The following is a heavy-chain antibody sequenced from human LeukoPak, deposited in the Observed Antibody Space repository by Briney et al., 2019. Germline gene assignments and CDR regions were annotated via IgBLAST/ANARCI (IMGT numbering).Heavy chain of an antibody. Sequence: ASVKVSCKTSGYSFTSHNINWVRQATGQGLEWMGWVSPSSGNTAYAQKFQGRVTMTRDTSISTAYVELSSLTSEDTAVYYCARGHPGYASGWPDYWGQGTLVTVSS. CDR3: ARGHPGYASGWPDY. CDR2: VSPSSGNT. V-gene: IGHV1-8*01. D-gene: IGHD6-19*01. CDR1: GYSFTSHN. J-gene: IGHJ4*02.